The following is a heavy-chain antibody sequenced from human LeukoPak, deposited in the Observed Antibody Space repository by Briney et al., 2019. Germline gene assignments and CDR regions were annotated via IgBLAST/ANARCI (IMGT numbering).Heavy chain of an antibody. CDR3: ARGKGGSYPYYFDY. Sequence: SQTLSLTCTVSGGSISSGDYYWSWIRQPPGKGLEWIGYIYYSGSTYYNPSLKSRVTISVDSSKNQFSLKLSSVTAADTAVYYCARGKGGSYPYYFDYWGQGTLVTVSS. J-gene: IGHJ4*02. CDR2: IYYSGST. CDR1: GGSISSGDYY. D-gene: IGHD1-26*01. V-gene: IGHV4-30-4*08.